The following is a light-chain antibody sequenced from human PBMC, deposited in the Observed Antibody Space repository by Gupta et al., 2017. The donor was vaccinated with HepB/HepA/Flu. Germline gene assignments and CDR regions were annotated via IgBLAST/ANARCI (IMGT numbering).Light chain of an antibody. CDR2: SNN. J-gene: IGLJ3*02. Sequence: QSVLTQPPSASGTPGQRVTISCSGSSSNIGSNTVTWYQQLPGTAPKLRIHSNNQRPSGVPDRFSGSKSGTSASLAISGLRSEDEADYYCAAWDDSLTGPVFGGGTKLTVL. V-gene: IGLV1-44*01. CDR1: SSNIGSNT. CDR3: AAWDDSLTGPV.